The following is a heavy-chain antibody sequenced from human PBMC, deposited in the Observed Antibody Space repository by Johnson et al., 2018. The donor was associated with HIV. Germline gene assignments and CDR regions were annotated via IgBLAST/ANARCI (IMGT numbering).Heavy chain of an antibody. CDR1: GLTFSNYG. D-gene: IGHD6-13*01. CDR2: IWFDGNNK. J-gene: IGHJ3*02. CDR3: AKVAVATAAGGVALDI. V-gene: IGHV3-33*06. Sequence: QVQLVESGGGVVQPGRSLRLSCAASGLTFSNYGMHWVRQAPGKGLEWVAVIWFDGNNKHYSDSVKGRFTISRDHSNNILYLQMNSLRVEDTAVYYCAKVAVATAAGGVALDIWGPGTMVTVS.